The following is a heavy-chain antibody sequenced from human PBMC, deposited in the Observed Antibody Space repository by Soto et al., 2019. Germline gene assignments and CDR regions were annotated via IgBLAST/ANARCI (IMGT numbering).Heavy chain of an antibody. CDR3: ASGYQLLLVSDY. J-gene: IGHJ4*02. D-gene: IGHD2-2*01. V-gene: IGHV3-11*01. Sequence: GGSLRLSCAASGFTFSDYYMSWIRQAPGKGLEWVSYISSSGSTIYYADSVKGRFTISRDNAKNSPYLQMNSLRAEDTAVYYCASGYQLLLVSDYWGQGTLVTVSS. CDR2: ISSSGSTI. CDR1: GFTFSDYY.